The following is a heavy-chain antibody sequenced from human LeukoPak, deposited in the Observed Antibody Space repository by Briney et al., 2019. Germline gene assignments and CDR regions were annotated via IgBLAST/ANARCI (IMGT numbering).Heavy chain of an antibody. CDR3: AHRPNRHTNGWDTGFFDY. J-gene: IGHJ4*02. V-gene: IGHV2-5*02. CDR2: LYWDDDK. D-gene: IGHD6-25*01. Sequence: SGPTLVNPSQALTLTFTFSGFSLSTTGVGVGWIRQPPVKALEWLAFLYWDDDKRYSPSLRSRLTITKDPSNTHVFLTMTNMDPVDTATYYCAHRPNRHTNGWDTGFFDYWGQGILVTVSS. CDR1: GFSLSTTGVG.